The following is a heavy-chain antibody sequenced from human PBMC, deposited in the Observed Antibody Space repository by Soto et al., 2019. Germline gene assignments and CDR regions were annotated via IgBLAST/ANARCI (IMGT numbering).Heavy chain of an antibody. J-gene: IGHJ4*02. Sequence: VQLEQSGAEVKKPGASVKVSCKVSGYPFVSYALHWVRQAPGQSLEWMGWINAGDGDTKYAQKFQGRVIITRDTAARTAYMELSSLTSDDTAVYYCAREPLVAVDVWVKGTLVTVSS. CDR1: GYPFVSYA. V-gene: IGHV1-3*01. D-gene: IGHD2-8*02. CDR3: AREPLVAVDV. CDR2: INAGDGDT.